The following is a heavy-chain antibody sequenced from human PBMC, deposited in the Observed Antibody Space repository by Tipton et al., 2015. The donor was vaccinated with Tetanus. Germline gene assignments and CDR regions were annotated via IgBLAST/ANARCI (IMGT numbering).Heavy chain of an antibody. J-gene: IGHJ4*02. Sequence: SLRLSCAASGFTFSNCDMTWVRQAPGKGLEWVSSISDSGAFTFYAGSVKGRFSISRDNPENTLYLQMYSLRAEDTAIYYCGRKDRGDEHCLDYWGQGTLVTVSS. CDR1: GFTFSNCD. CDR2: ISDSGAFT. CDR3: GRKDRGDEHCLDY. D-gene: IGHD3-16*01. V-gene: IGHV3-23*01.